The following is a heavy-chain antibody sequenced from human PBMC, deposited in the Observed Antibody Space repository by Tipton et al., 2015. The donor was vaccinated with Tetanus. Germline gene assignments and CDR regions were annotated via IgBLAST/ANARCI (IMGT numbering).Heavy chain of an antibody. V-gene: IGHV4-39*01. CDR2: VSYSGTA. CDR1: GGSISSSPYY. D-gene: IGHD6-13*01. CDR3: ARHSSSWDDYYYYGLDV. J-gene: IGHJ6*02. Sequence: TLSLTCTVSGGSISSSPYYWDWIRQPPGKGLEWIGSVSYSGTANYTPSLKSRITISRDMSKNQFSLMLRSVTAADTAMYYCARHSSSWDDYYYYGLDVWGQGTTVTVSS.